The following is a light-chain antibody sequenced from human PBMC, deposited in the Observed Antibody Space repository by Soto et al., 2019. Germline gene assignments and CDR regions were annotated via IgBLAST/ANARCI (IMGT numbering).Light chain of an antibody. V-gene: IGKV1-5*01. Sequence: DMQLNNSPSTLSAAVGDRVALTCLASQSISHFLAWYQQKPGKVPKLLIYDASNLGSGVPSRFSGSGSGTDFTLTISGLQPDDFTTYYCQQYTSYSRAFGQGTKVDIK. J-gene: IGKJ1*01. CDR2: DAS. CDR3: QQYTSYSRA. CDR1: QSISHF.